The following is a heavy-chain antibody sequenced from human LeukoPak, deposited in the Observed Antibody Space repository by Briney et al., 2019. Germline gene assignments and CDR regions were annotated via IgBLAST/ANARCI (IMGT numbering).Heavy chain of an antibody. V-gene: IGHV4-30-2*01. CDR1: GGSISSGGYS. Sequence: SQTLSLTCAVSGGSISSGGYSWSWIRQPPGKGLEWIGEINHSGSTNYNPSLKSRVTISVDTSKNQFSLKLSSVTAADTAVYYCARGFERRYYYYGMDVWGQGTTVTVSS. CDR3: ARGFERRYYYYGMDV. D-gene: IGHD1-1*01. CDR2: INHSGST. J-gene: IGHJ6*02.